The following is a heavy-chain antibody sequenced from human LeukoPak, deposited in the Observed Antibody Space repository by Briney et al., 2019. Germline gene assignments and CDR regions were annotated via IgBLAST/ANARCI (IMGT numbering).Heavy chain of an antibody. D-gene: IGHD3-22*01. J-gene: IGHJ4*02. Sequence: ASVKVSCKVSGSTPSKISIDWVRQAPGEGPEWMGSVGHEDGTTIHAQKFQGRFNMTVDTATDTAYMEMSSLMSEDTAIYYCATGAIVFDYWGQGTLVTVSS. CDR2: VGHEDGTT. CDR1: GSTPSKIS. CDR3: ATGAIVFDY. V-gene: IGHV1-24*01.